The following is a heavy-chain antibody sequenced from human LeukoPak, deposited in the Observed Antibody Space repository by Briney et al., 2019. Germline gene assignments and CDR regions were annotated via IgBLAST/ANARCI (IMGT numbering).Heavy chain of an antibody. CDR1: GYRFTSYW. V-gene: IGHV5-51*01. CDR2: IYPGDSDT. CDR3: ARLRRGPSGAFDY. Sequence: GESLKISCKGSGYRFTSYWIGWVRQLPGKGLEWMGIIYPGDSDTRYSPSFQGQVTISADKSISTAYLQWSSLKASDTAMYHCARLRRGPSGAFDYWGQGTLVTVSS. D-gene: IGHD1-26*01. J-gene: IGHJ4*02.